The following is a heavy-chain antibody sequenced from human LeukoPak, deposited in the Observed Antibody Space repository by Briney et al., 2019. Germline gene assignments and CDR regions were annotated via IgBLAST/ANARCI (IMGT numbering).Heavy chain of an antibody. D-gene: IGHD6-13*01. V-gene: IGHV1-69*05. CDR3: ARVSIAAAGTLDY. Sequence: GVSVKVSCKASGGTFSSYAISWVRQAPGQGLEWMGGIIPIFGTANYAQKFQGRVTITTDESTSSAYMELSSLRSEDTAVYYCARVSIAAAGTLDYWGQGTLVTVSS. J-gene: IGHJ4*02. CDR2: IIPIFGTA. CDR1: GGTFSSYA.